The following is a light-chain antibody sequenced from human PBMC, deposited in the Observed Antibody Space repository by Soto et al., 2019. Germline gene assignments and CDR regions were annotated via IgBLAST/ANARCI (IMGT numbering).Light chain of an antibody. Sequence: DIVLTQSPGTLSLSPGETATLSCRASQSVDSSNLAWYQQKPAQAPSLLIFGASTRATGIPDRFTGSGYGADFTLTISGLESEDFAVYYCQQFGSSPVTFGQGTKLEIK. CDR3: QQFGSSPVT. CDR2: GAS. V-gene: IGKV3-20*01. J-gene: IGKJ2*01. CDR1: QSVDSSN.